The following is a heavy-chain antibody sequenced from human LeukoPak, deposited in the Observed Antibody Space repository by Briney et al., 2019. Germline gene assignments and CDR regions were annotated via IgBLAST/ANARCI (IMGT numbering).Heavy chain of an antibody. CDR3: ARDGSYYVYYYYGMDV. J-gene: IGHJ6*02. CDR1: GFTFSSYS. CDR2: ISSSSSYI. Sequence: GGSPRLSCAASGFTFSSYSMNWVRQAPGKGLEWVSSISSSSSYIYYADSVKGRFTISRDNAKNSLYLQMNSLRAEDTAVYYCARDGSYYVYYYYGMDVWGQGTTVTVSS. V-gene: IGHV3-21*01. D-gene: IGHD1-26*01.